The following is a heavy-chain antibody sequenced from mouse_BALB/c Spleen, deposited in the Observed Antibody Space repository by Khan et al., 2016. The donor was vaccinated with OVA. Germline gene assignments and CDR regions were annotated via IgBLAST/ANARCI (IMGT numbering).Heavy chain of an antibody. CDR3: ARGGYGSFGV. D-gene: IGHD1-1*01. J-gene: IGHJ3*01. CDR1: GYIFTNYM. V-gene: IGHV1-4*01. CDR2: INPSNDYS. Sequence: QVQLQQSGAELARPGASVKMSCKASGYIFTNYMMHWVKQRPGQGLEWIGDINPSNDYSNYNQNFKDKATLTADKSSSTAYMQLSSLTSEDSAVYYWARGGYGSFGVWGQGTLVTVSA.